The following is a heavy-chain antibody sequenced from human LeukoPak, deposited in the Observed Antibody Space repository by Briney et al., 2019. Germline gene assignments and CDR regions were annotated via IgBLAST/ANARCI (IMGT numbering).Heavy chain of an antibody. D-gene: IGHD3-22*01. V-gene: IGHV1-69*04. CDR1: GGTFSSYA. Sequence: SVKVSCKASGGTFSSYAISWVRQAPGQGLEGMGRIIPILGIANYAPKFQGRVTITADKSTSTAYMELSSLGFEDTAVYYCARGNYYDSSGYENTWFDPWGQGTLVTVSS. J-gene: IGHJ5*02. CDR2: IIPILGIA. CDR3: ARGNYYDSSGYENTWFDP.